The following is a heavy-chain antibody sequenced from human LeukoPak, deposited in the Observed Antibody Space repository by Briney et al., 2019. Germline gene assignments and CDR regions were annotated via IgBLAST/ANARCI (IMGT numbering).Heavy chain of an antibody. Sequence: GGSLRLSCAASGFTFSSYGMHWVRQAPGKGLEWVAFIRYDGSNKYYADSVKGRFTISRDNSKNTLYLQMNSLRAEDTAVYYCAKDLVGYQLSMNWFDPWGQGALVTVSS. D-gene: IGHD2-2*01. V-gene: IGHV3-30*02. CDR1: GFTFSSYG. J-gene: IGHJ5*02. CDR2: IRYDGSNK. CDR3: AKDLVGYQLSMNWFDP.